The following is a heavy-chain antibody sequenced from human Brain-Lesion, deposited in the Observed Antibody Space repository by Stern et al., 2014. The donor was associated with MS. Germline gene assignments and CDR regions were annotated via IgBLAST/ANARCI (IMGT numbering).Heavy chain of an antibody. D-gene: IGHD3-22*01. CDR3: ARGESSRYYYYFDY. J-gene: IGHJ4*02. CDR2: IYYIGSP. Sequence: VQLEESGPGLVKPSQTLSLTCNVSGDSISSGDNYWSWIRQSPGKGLEWIGYIYYIGSPFYNPSLKSRVTISVDTSQNQFSLRLSSVTAADTAVYYCARGESSRYYYYFDYWGQGTLVTVSS. CDR1: GDSISSGDNY. V-gene: IGHV4-30-4*01.